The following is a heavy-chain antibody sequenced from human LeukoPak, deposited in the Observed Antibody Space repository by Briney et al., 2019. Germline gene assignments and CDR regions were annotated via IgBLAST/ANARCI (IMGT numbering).Heavy chain of an antibody. CDR3: ARVLVDTAMVKDEDYMDV. V-gene: IGHV4-4*07. D-gene: IGHD5-18*01. CDR2: IYTSGGT. CDR1: GDSIRSYY. J-gene: IGHJ6*03. Sequence: SETLSLTCTVSGDSIRSYYWSWIRQPAGKGLEWIGRIYTSGGTNYNPSLKSRVTMSVDTSKNQFSLKLSSVTAADTAVYYCARVLVDTAMVKDEDYMDVWGKGTTVTVSS.